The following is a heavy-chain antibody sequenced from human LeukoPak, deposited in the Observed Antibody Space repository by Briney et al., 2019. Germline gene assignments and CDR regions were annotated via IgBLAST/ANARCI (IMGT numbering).Heavy chain of an antibody. Sequence: SETLSLTCTVSGGSISSYYWSWIRQPPGKGLEWSGDIYTSGSTNYNPSLKSRVTISVDTSKNQFSLKLSSVTAADTAVYYCARRLYYYDSSGYYGWFDPWGQGTLVTVSS. CDR1: GGSISSYY. V-gene: IGHV4-4*09. CDR2: IYTSGST. D-gene: IGHD3-22*01. J-gene: IGHJ5*02. CDR3: ARRLYYYDSSGYYGWFDP.